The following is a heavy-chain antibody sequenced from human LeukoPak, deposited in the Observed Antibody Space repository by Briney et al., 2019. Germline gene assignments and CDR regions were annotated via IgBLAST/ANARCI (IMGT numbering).Heavy chain of an antibody. D-gene: IGHD3-9*01. Sequence: PSQTLSLTCTVSGDSISSGDYYWSWIRQPAGKGLEWIGRISSSGSTNYNPSLKSRVTMSVDTSKNQFSLKLSSVTAADTAVYYCARDGRYFDWSPADAFDIWGQGTMVTVSS. CDR2: ISSSGST. CDR3: ARDGRYFDWSPADAFDI. J-gene: IGHJ3*02. CDR1: GDSISSGDYY. V-gene: IGHV4-61*02.